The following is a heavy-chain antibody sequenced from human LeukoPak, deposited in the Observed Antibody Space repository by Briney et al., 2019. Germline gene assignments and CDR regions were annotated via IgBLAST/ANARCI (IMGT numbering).Heavy chain of an antibody. CDR2: ISSSSSTI. CDR1: GFTFSSYS. D-gene: IGHD5-24*01. CDR3: ARAGRWLQLRGVGIDY. Sequence: PGGSLRLSCAASGFTFSSYSMNWVRQAPGKGLEWVSYISSSSSTIYYADSVKGRFTISRDNAKNSLYLQMNSLRAEDTAVYYCARAGRWLQLRGVGIDYWGQGTLVTVSS. J-gene: IGHJ4*02. V-gene: IGHV3-48*04.